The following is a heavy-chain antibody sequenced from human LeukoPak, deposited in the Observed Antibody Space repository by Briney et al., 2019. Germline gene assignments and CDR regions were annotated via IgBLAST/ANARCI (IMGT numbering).Heavy chain of an antibody. Sequence: GGSLRLSCAASGFTFSSYGMNWVRQAPGKGLEWVSYISSSGSTIYYADSVKGRFTISRDNAKNSLYLQMNSLRAEDTTVYYCARGVWFGELYYWGQGTLVTVSS. V-gene: IGHV3-48*03. CDR2: ISSSGSTI. J-gene: IGHJ4*02. CDR3: ARGVWFGELYY. CDR1: GFTFSSYG. D-gene: IGHD3-10*01.